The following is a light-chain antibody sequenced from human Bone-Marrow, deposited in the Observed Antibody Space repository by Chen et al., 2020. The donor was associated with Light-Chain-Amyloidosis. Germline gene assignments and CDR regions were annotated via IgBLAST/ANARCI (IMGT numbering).Light chain of an antibody. CDR3: ATWDGSLSAVI. CDR2: DNN. CDR1: SSNIGNNY. V-gene: IGLV1-51*01. Sequence: QSVLTQPPSVSAAPGQKVTISCSGSSSNIGNNYVSWYQQFPGTAPKLLIYDNNKRPSGIPDRFSGPKSGTSATLGITGLQTGDEADYFCATWDGSLSAVIFGGGSKLTVL. J-gene: IGLJ2*01.